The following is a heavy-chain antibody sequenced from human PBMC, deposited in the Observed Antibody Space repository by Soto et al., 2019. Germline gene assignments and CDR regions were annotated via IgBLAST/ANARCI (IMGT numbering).Heavy chain of an antibody. CDR2: IAPIGYST. Sequence: EVQLLESGGGLVQPGGSLRLSCAVSGLKFRNHDMSWVRQAPGKGLEWVSTIAPIGYSTHYAGSVEGRFTISRDDSKSTLDLQMNSLRADDTAVYYCVSWVSPHFDYWGQGPLVSVSS. J-gene: IGHJ4*02. CDR3: VSWVSPHFDY. CDR1: GLKFRNHD. V-gene: IGHV3-23*01. D-gene: IGHD2-8*01.